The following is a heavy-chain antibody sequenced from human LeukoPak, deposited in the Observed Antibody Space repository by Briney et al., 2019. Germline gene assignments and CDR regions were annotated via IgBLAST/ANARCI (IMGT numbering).Heavy chain of an antibody. CDR2: IKRKTDGGTT. Sequence: GGSLRLSCAASGFTFSNVWMNWVRQAPGKGLEWVGRIKRKTDGGTTDYAAPVKGRFTISREDSKNTLCLQMNSLKTADTAGYYCTIDLSYCDSSKSWFYPCGQGTLVTVSS. V-gene: IGHV3-15*01. J-gene: IGHJ5*02. CDR3: TIDLSYCDSSKSWFYP. D-gene: IGHD3-22*01. CDR1: GFTFSNVW.